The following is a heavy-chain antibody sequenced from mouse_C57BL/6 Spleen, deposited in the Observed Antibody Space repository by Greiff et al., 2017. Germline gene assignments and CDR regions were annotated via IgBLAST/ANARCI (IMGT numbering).Heavy chain of an antibody. CDR2: INPNNGGT. D-gene: IGHD2-5*01. CDR1: GYTFTDYY. Sequence: EVQLQQSGAELVKPGASVKISCKASGYTFTDYYMNWVKQSHGKILEWIGDINPNNGGTSYNQKFKGKATLTVDKSSSTAYMKLRSLTSEDSAVYYCSRDSNYPNYAMDYWGQGTSVTVSS. CDR3: SRDSNYPNYAMDY. V-gene: IGHV1-26*01. J-gene: IGHJ4*01.